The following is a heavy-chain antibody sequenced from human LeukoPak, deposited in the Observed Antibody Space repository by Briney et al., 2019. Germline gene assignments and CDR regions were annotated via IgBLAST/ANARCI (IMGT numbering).Heavy chain of an antibody. J-gene: IGHJ5*02. CDR3: AMDSSGWYGWFDP. CDR2: ISSSGSTI. D-gene: IGHD6-19*01. CDR1: GFTFSSYE. Sequence: GGSLRLSCAASGFTFSSYEMNWVRQAPGKGLEWVSYISSSGSTIYYADSVKGRFTISRDNSKNTLYLQMNSLRAEDTAVYYCAMDSSGWYGWFDPWGQGTLVTVSS. V-gene: IGHV3-48*03.